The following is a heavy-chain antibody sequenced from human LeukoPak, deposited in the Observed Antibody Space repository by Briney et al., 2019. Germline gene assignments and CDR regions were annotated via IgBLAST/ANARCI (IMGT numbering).Heavy chain of an antibody. Sequence: GGSLRLSCVASGFTFGPYWMHWVRQVPGKGLVWVSRINNDGSDTIYADSVKGRFTVSRDNSKDTLFLQMNSLRAEDTAVYYCARGGGDHAFDIWGQGSMVTVSS. CDR3: ARGGGDHAFDI. V-gene: IGHV3-74*01. D-gene: IGHD3-16*01. CDR2: INNDGSDT. CDR1: GFTFGPYW. J-gene: IGHJ3*02.